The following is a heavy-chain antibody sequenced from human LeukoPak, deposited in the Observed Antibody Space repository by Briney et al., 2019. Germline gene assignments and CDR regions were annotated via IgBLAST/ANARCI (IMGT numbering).Heavy chain of an antibody. J-gene: IGHJ4*02. CDR1: GYTFTDYY. Sequence: VASVKVSCKASGYTFTDYYMHWVRQAPGQGLEWMGWINPNSGGRNYAQKFQGRVTLTRDTSISTAYMELSSLRSDDTAVYYCASSLIPAAGTSFDSWGQGTLVTVSS. CDR3: ASSLIPAAGTSFDS. V-gene: IGHV1-2*02. D-gene: IGHD6-13*01. CDR2: INPNSGGR.